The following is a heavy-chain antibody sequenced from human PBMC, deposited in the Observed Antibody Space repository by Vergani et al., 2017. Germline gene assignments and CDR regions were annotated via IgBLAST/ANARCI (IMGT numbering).Heavy chain of an antibody. CDR1: GASISSHDYY. V-gene: IGHV4-30-4*08. J-gene: IGHJ4*02. Sequence: QVQLQESGPGLVKPSQTLSLSCTVSGASISSHDYYWSWIRQPPGKGLEWIGNIYYSGTTFYKPSLKSRLSISLDTSKNQFSLRLRSVTAADTAVYYCAKDSEDDSSGYSYFDYWGQGTLVTVSS. D-gene: IGHD3-22*01. CDR3: AKDSEDDSSGYSYFDY. CDR2: IYYSGTT.